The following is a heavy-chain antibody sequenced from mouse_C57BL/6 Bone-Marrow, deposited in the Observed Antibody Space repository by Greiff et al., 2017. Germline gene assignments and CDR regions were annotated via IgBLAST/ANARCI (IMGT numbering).Heavy chain of an antibody. Sequence: VQLQQPGAELVKPGASVKMSCKASGYTFTSYWITWVKQRPGQGLEWIGDIYPGSGSTNYNEKFKSKATLTVDTSSSTAYMQLSSLTSEDSAVYYAASGSSYHWYFDVWGTGTTVTVSS. J-gene: IGHJ1*03. CDR1: GYTFTSYW. CDR3: ASGSSYHWYFDV. V-gene: IGHV1-55*01. CDR2: IYPGSGST. D-gene: IGHD1-1*01.